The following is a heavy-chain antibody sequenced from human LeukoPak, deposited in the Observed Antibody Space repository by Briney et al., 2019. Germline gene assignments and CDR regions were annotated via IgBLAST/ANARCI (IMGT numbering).Heavy chain of an antibody. D-gene: IGHD1-26*01. CDR2: FDPEDGET. CDR1: GYTLTELS. J-gene: IGHJ4*02. Sequence: ASVKVSCKVSGYTLTELSMHWVRQAPGKGLEWMGGFDPEDGETIYAQKFQGRVTMTEDTSTDTAYMELSSLRSEDTAVYYCATVVGRGWHFDYWGQGTLVTVSS. CDR3: ATVVGRGWHFDY. V-gene: IGHV1-24*01.